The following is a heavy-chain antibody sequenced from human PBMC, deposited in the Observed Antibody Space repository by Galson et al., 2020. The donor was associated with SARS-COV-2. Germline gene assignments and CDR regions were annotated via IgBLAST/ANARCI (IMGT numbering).Heavy chain of an antibody. V-gene: IGHV4-34*01. Sequence: SETLSLTCAVSGGSFSGYYWNWIRQPPGKGLEWIGEINHSGSTNYNTSLKSRVTISVDTSKNQFSLKLSSVTAADTAVYYCASGPGTARVLTGYYTLFDYWGQGTPVT. J-gene: IGHJ4*02. CDR1: GGSFSGYY. D-gene: IGHD3-9*01. CDR2: INHSGST. CDR3: ASGPGTARVLTGYYTLFDY.